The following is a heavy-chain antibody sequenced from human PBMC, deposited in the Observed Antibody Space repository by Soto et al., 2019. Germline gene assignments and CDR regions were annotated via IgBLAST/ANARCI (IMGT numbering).Heavy chain of an antibody. Sequence: QVQLVQSGAEVKKPGASVKVSCKASGYMFISYGINWVRQAPGQGLEWIGYIYYSGSTYYNPSLKSRVTISVDTSKNQFSLKLSSVTDADTAVYYCARSRSSLSLGAFDIWGQGTMVTVSS. CDR3: ARSRSSLSLGAFDI. CDR2: IYYSGST. J-gene: IGHJ3*02. D-gene: IGHD6-6*01. V-gene: IGHV4-59*06. CDR1: GYMFISYG.